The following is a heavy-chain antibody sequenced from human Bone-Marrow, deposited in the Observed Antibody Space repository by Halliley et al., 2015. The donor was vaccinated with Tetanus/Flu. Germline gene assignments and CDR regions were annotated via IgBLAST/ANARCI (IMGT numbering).Heavy chain of an antibody. CDR3: SGAVGYSRNWFGLFHP. D-gene: IGHD6-13*01. CDR2: IFIGGAP. J-gene: IGHJ5*02. Sequence: VLVIFIGGAPFYADSLKDRFPITRDNSKNTLFLQMNSLRTEDTAVYYCSGAVGYSRNWFGLFHPWGQGTLVTVSS. V-gene: IGHV3-66*01.